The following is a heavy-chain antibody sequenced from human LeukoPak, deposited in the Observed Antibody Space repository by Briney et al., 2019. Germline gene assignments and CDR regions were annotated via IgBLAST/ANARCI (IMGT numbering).Heavy chain of an antibody. CDR2: ISGSGGST. J-gene: IGHJ4*02. D-gene: IGHD3-22*01. V-gene: IGHV3-23*01. CDR3: ARSGKYYDSSGYYYGIHPYDY. CDR1: GFTFSSYA. Sequence: GGSLRLSCAASGFTFSSYAMSWVRQAPGKGLEWVSAISGSGGSTYYADSVKGRFTISRDNAKNSLYLQMNSLRAEDTAVYYCARSGKYYDSSGYYYGIHPYDYWGQGTLVTVSS.